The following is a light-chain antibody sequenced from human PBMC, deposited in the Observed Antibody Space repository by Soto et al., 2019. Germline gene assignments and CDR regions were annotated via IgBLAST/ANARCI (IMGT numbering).Light chain of an antibody. CDR3: QQRNSWPRT. J-gene: IGKJ1*01. CDR1: NIGSKS. CDR2: DAS. V-gene: IGKV3-11*01. Sequence: SPATPVSRAPGRNAKDPCGGNNIGSKSVHWYQQKPGQAPRLLIYDASTRATGIPARFSGSGSGTDFTLTISSLEPEDFAVYYCQQRNSWPRTFGQGTKVDIK.